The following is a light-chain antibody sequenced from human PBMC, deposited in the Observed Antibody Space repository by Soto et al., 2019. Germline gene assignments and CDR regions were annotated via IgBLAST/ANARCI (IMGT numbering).Light chain of an antibody. V-gene: IGKV3-20*01. CDR3: QQYGSSPLFT. CDR1: QNARSSY. Sequence: DIVLTQSPGTLSLSPGERATLSCRASQNARSSYLAWYQQKPGQAPRLLIYGVSYRATGISDRFSGSGSGTDFTLTISRLEPEDFAVYYCQQYGSSPLFTFGPGTKLEIK. CDR2: GVS. J-gene: IGKJ3*01.